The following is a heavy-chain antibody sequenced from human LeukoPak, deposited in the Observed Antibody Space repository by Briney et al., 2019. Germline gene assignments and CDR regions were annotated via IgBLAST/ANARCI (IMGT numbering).Heavy chain of an antibody. CDR1: GFTFSTYE. J-gene: IGHJ6*03. Sequence: GGSLRLSCAASGFTFSTYEMSWVRQAPGKGLEWVAYIKQDGSEKYYVDSVKGRFTISRDNAKNSLCLQVNSLRAEDTAVYYCARSGNNYYYYMHAWGKGTTVTVSS. CDR2: IKQDGSEK. CDR3: ARSGNNYYYYMHA. D-gene: IGHD2/OR15-2a*01. V-gene: IGHV3-7*01.